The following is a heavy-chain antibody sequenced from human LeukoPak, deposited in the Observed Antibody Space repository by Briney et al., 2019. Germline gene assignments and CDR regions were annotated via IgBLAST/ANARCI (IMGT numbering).Heavy chain of an antibody. D-gene: IGHD6-13*01. J-gene: IGHJ6*02. Sequence: RASVKVSCRASGYTFTSYDINWVRQATGQGLEWMGWMNPNSGNTGYAQKFQGRVTMTRNTSISTAYMELSSLRSDDTAVYYCASAGQAAAGSYYYYGMDVWGQGTTVTVSS. CDR2: MNPNSGNT. V-gene: IGHV1-8*01. CDR1: GYTFTSYD. CDR3: ASAGQAAAGSYYYYGMDV.